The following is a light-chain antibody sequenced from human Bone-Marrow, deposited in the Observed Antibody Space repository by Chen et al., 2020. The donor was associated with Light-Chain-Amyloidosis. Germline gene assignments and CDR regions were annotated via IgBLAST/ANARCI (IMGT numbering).Light chain of an antibody. Sequence: DIVMTQSPATLSVSPGERATLSCRASQSVGNSLAWIQHKPGQAPRLLIYGASTRAPGVPARFSGSGSGTEFTLTISSLQSEDFAVYYCQQYYSTPPITFGQGTRLEIK. CDR2: GAS. CDR1: QSVGNS. V-gene: IGKV3-15*01. J-gene: IGKJ5*01. CDR3: QQYYSTPPIT.